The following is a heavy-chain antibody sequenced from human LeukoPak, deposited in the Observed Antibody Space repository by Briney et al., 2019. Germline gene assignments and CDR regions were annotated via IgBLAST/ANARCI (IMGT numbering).Heavy chain of an antibody. CDR2: NRDSCERT. J-gene: IGHJ4*02. CDR3: EKRGVVIRVTLVGFHKEVYYFDS. Sequence: GGSLTLSCSVSGITHSYHGMSCPRQAPGKAREGVSDNRDSCERTNNADSVKGRFTISSVTPKTTMYLQMNGLSGEDTAVYFCEKRGVVIRVTLVGFHKEVYYFDSWGQGAMVTVSS. V-gene: IGHV3-23*01. CDR1: GITHSYHG. D-gene: IGHD3-10*01.